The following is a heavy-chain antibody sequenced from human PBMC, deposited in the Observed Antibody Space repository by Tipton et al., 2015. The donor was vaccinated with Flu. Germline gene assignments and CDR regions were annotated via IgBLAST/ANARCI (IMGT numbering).Heavy chain of an antibody. V-gene: IGHV4-38-2*02. CDR3: ARHADYYGSADDAFDI. CDR1: PYSISTGYY. CDR2: IYYSGST. D-gene: IGHD3-10*01. Sequence: TLSLTCTVSPYSISTGYYWGWIRQPPGKGLEWVGSIYYSGSTYYNPSLKSRVTISVDTSKNQFSLKLSSVTAADTAVYYCARHADYYGSADDAFDIWGQGTMVTVSS. J-gene: IGHJ3*02.